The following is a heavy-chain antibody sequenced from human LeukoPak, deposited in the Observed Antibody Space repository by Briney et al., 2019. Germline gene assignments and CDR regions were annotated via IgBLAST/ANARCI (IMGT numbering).Heavy chain of an antibody. CDR1: GFTFSSYS. CDR2: ISSSSSTI. CDR3: ARLDWSNAFDI. D-gene: IGHD3/OR15-3a*01. J-gene: IGHJ3*02. Sequence: GGSLRLSCAASGFTFSSYSMNWVRQAPGKWLEWVSYISSSSSTIYYADSVKGRFTISRDNAKNSLYLQMNSLRAEDTAVYYCARLDWSNAFDIWGQGTMVTVSS. V-gene: IGHV3-48*01.